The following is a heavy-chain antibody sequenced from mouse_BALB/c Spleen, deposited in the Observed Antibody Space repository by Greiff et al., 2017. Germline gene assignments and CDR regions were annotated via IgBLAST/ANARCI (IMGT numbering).Heavy chain of an antibody. CDR3: ARDAYYYGSQPFAY. CDR2: IWGDGST. Sequence: QVQLKQSGPGLVAPSQSLSITCTVSGFSLTGYGVNWVRQPPGKGLEWLGMIWGDGSTDYNSALKSRLSISKDNSKSQVFLKMNSLQTDDTARYYCARDAYYYGSQPFAYWGQGTLVTVSA. D-gene: IGHD1-1*01. CDR1: GFSLTGYG. J-gene: IGHJ3*01. V-gene: IGHV2-6-7*01.